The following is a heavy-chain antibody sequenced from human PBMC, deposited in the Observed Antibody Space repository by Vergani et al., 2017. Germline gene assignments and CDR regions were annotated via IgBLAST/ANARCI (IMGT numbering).Heavy chain of an antibody. J-gene: IGHJ4*02. CDR1: GYTFAGYN. CDR2: INPNSGGT. V-gene: IGHV1-2*02. Sequence: QVQLVQSGAEVKKPGASVTVSCKASGYTFAGYNIHWVRQAPGQGLELMGWINPNSGGTTYAQKFQGRVTMTRDTSINTAYMELSRLRSDDTAVYYCARGWSGYSTSWFFEYWGQGSLVTVSS. CDR3: ARGWSGYSTSWFFEY. D-gene: IGHD6-13*01.